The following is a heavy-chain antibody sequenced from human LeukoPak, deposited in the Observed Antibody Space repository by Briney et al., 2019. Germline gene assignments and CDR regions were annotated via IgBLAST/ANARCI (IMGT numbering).Heavy chain of an antibody. J-gene: IGHJ4*02. D-gene: IGHD2-2*01. CDR2: ISAYNGNT. CDR3: AKESLRVVPSATFDY. CDR1: GYTFTSYA. Sequence: VASVKVSCKASGYTFTSYAMNWVRQAPGQGLEWMGWISAYNGNTNYAQKLQGRVTMTTDTSTSTAYMELRSLRSDDTAVYYCAKESLRVVPSATFDYWGQGTLVTVSS. V-gene: IGHV1-18*01.